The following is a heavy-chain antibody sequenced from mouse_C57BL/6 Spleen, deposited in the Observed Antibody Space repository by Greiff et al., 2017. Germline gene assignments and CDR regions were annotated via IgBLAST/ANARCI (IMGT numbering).Heavy chain of an antibody. D-gene: IGHD6-1*01. CDR2: ISTGGGST. CDR3: ARHATYDLLDY. J-gene: IGHJ2*01. V-gene: IGHV5-12*01. CDR1: GFTFSDYY. Sequence: EVKLVESGGGLVQPGGSLKLSCAASGFTFSDYYMYWVRQTPEQRLEWVAYISTGGGSTYYPDTVKGRFTISRDNAKNTLYLQMSRLKSEDTAVYYCARHATYDLLDYWGQGTTLTVSS.